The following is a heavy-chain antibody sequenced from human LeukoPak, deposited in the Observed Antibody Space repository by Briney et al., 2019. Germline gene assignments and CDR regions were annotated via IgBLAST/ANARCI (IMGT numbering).Heavy chain of an antibody. V-gene: IGHV3-7*01. D-gene: IGHD3-9*01. Sequence: GGSLRLSCAASGFTFSSYWMSWVRQAPGKGLEWVANIKQDGSEKYYVDSVKGRFTISRDNAKNSLYLQMNSLRAEDTAVYYCARDRSYDILTGYYNVDYFDYWGQATLVTVSS. CDR1: GFTFSSYW. CDR3: ARDRSYDILTGYYNVDYFDY. CDR2: IKQDGSEK. J-gene: IGHJ4*02.